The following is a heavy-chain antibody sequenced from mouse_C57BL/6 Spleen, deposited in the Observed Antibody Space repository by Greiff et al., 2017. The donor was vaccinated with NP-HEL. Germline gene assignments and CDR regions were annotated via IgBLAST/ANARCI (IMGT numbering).Heavy chain of an antibody. Sequence: QVQLKESGAELVRPGTSVKVSCKASGYAFTNYLIEWVKQRPGQGLEWIGVINPGSGGTNYNEKFKGKATLTADKSSSTAYMQLSSLTSEDSAVYFCARNRKNSGYFDVWGTGTTVTVSS. D-gene: IGHD2-14*01. CDR1: GYAFTNYL. V-gene: IGHV1-54*01. CDR3: ARNRKNSGYFDV. CDR2: INPGSGGT. J-gene: IGHJ1*03.